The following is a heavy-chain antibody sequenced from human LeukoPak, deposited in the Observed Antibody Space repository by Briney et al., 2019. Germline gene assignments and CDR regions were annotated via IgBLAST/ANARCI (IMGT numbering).Heavy chain of an antibody. CDR3: AREGKSARGFDY. CDR2: IIPIFGTA. V-gene: IGHV1-69*05. J-gene: IGHJ4*02. Sequence: SVKVSCKASGGTFSSYAISWVRQAPGQGLEWMGGIIPIFGTANYAQKFQGRVTITTDESTSTAYMELSSLRSEDTAVYYCAREGKSARGFDYWGQGTLVTVSS. CDR1: GGTFSSYA.